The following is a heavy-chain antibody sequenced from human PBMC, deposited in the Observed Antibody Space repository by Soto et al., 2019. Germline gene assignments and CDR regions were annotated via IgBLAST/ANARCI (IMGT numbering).Heavy chain of an antibody. J-gene: IGHJ3*01. CDR1: GFTFGHYA. V-gene: IGHV3-23*01. Sequence: VQLLESGGGLVQPGGSLRLPCAASGFTFGHYAMTWVRQAPGKGLEWVSTISGSADGTYYADSVKGRFTISRDNSKSTLYLQMNSLRAEDTAIYYCAKDLQGGDFWSGYFSRDAFDFWGQGATVSVSS. CDR2: ISGSADGT. D-gene: IGHD3-3*01. CDR3: AKDLQGGDFWSGYFSRDAFDF.